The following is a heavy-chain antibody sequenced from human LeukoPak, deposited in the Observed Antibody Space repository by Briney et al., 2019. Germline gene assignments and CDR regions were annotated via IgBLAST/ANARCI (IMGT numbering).Heavy chain of an antibody. D-gene: IGHD3-10*01. V-gene: IGHV4-34*01. CDR2: INHSGSA. CDR3: ARRITMVRGVIVMRYYYYMDV. J-gene: IGHJ6*03. Sequence: SETLSLTCAVYGGSFSGYYWSWIRQSPEKGLEWIGEINHSGSANYNPSFKSRVTISVDTSKNQFSLKLSSVTAADTAVYYCARRITMVRGVIVMRYYYYMDVWGKGTTVTISS. CDR1: GGSFSGYY.